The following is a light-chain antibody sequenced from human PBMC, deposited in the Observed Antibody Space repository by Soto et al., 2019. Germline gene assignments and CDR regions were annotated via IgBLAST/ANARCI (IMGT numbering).Light chain of an antibody. J-gene: IGKJ4*01. V-gene: IGKV1-39*01. CDR1: QSISSY. CDR3: QQRAGWPPT. CDR2: AAS. Sequence: IQLTQSPASLYARLGDRATNPCRASQSISSYLNWYQQKPGKAPKLLIYAASSLQSGVPSRFTGSGSGTDFTLTISSLEPEDFAVYFCQQRAGWPPTSGGRTKVDI.